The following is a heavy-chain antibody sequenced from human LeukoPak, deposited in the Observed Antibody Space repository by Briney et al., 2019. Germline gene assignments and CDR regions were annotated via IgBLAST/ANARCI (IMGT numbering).Heavy chain of an antibody. J-gene: IGHJ3*02. Sequence: SETLSLTCAVYGGSFSGYYWSWIRQPPGKGLEWIGEINHSGSTNYNPSLKSRVTISVDTSKDQFSLKLSSVTAADTAVYYCARVGSGLGDAFDIWGQGTMVTVSS. CDR3: ARVGSGLGDAFDI. D-gene: IGHD6-19*01. V-gene: IGHV4-34*01. CDR1: GGSFSGYY. CDR2: INHSGST.